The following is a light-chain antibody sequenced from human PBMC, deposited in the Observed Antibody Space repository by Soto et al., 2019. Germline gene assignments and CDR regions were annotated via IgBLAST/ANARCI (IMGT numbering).Light chain of an antibody. Sequence: QSVLTQPPSVSGAPGQRVTISCTGSSSNIGAGYDVHWYQQLPGTAPKLLIYGNSNRPSGVPDRFSGSKSGTSASLAITGLQAEDEADYYCQSYDGTNQVFGGGTKVTVL. CDR2: GNS. CDR1: SSNIGAGYD. CDR3: QSYDGTNQV. J-gene: IGLJ3*02. V-gene: IGLV1-40*01.